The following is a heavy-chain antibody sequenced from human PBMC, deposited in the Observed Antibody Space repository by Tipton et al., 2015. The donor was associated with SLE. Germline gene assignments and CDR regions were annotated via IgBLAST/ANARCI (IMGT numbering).Heavy chain of an antibody. CDR1: GGPISSYY. V-gene: IGHV4-4*07. J-gene: IGHJ4*02. Sequence: TLSLTCTVSGGPISSYYLSWIRQPAGGGLEWIGRIYTTENTNYNPSLKSRVTMSVDTSKNHFSLKLISVTAADTAVYYCVVCSPSSCSYFDYWGQGRLVTVSS. CDR2: IYTTENT. CDR3: VVCSPSSCSYFDY. D-gene: IGHD2-2*01.